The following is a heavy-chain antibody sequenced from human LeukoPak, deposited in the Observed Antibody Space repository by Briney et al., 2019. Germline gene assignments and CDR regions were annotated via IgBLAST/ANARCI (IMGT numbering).Heavy chain of an antibody. J-gene: IGHJ6*02. CDR2: IYTSGST. V-gene: IGHV4-4*07. D-gene: IGHD5-12*01. CDR1: GGSISSYY. CDR3: ARGRRYSGYDYGYYYYGMDV. Sequence: SETLSLTCTVSGGSISSYYWSWIRQPAGKGLEWIGRIYTSGSTNYNPSLKSRVTMSVDTSKNQFSLKLSSVTAADTAVYYCARGRRYSGYDYGYYYYGMDVWGQGTTVTASS.